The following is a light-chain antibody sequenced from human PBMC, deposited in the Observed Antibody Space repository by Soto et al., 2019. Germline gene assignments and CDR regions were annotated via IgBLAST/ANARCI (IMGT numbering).Light chain of an antibody. CDR3: QQSYSLLALT. Sequence: DIQMTQSPSSLSASVGDRVTITCRASQSISSYLNWYQQKPGKAPKLLIYAASSLQSGVPSRFSGSGSGTDFTLTISSLQPEDFATYYCQQSYSLLALTFGGGIKVEIK. V-gene: IGKV1-39*01. J-gene: IGKJ4*01. CDR1: QSISSY. CDR2: AAS.